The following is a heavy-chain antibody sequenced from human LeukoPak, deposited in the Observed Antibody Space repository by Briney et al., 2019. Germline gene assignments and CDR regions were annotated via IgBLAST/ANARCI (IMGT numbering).Heavy chain of an antibody. D-gene: IGHD2-15*01. Sequence: PSETLSLTCAVYGGSFSGYYWSWIRQPPGKGLEWIGEINHSGSTNYNPSLKSRDTISVDTSKNQFSLKLSSVTAADTAVYYCARSVVAATPYYFDYWGQGTLVTVSS. CDR3: ARSVVAATPYYFDY. J-gene: IGHJ4*02. V-gene: IGHV4-34*01. CDR1: GGSFSGYY. CDR2: INHSGST.